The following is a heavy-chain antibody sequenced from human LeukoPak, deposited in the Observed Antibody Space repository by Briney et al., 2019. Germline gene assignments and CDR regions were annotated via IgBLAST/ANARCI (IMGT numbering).Heavy chain of an antibody. D-gene: IGHD2-21*01. Sequence: ASVKVSCKASGYTFTNYGINWVRQAPGQGLEWMGWISAYNGSTNYAQKFHGRVTMTTDTSTSTAYMELRSLRSDDTAVYYCARVPPIPPVTDFDYWGQGTLVSVSS. J-gene: IGHJ4*02. V-gene: IGHV1-18*01. CDR1: GYTFTNYG. CDR3: ARVPPIPPVTDFDY. CDR2: ISAYNGST.